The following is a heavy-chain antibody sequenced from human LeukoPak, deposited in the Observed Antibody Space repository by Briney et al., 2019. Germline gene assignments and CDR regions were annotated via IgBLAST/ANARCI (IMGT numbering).Heavy chain of an antibody. CDR3: ARGSGDRYEGSY. D-gene: IGHD1-26*01. CDR2: IIPILSIA. J-gene: IGHJ4*02. Sequence: ASVKVSCKASGGTFSSYAISWVRQAPGQGLERMGRIIPILSIANYAQKFQGRVTITADKSTSTAYMELSSLRSEDTAVYYCARGSGDRYEGSYWGQGTLVTVSS. CDR1: GGTFSSYA. V-gene: IGHV1-69*04.